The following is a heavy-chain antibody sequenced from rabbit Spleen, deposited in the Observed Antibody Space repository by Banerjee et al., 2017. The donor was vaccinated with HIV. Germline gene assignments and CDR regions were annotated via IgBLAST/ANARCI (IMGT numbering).Heavy chain of an antibody. CDR1: GFTLSSYY. J-gene: IGHJ4*01. D-gene: IGHD1-1*01. CDR2: IDPVFGIT. CDR3: ARDLVAVIGWNFGL. V-gene: IGHV1S7*01. Sequence: HLKESGGGLVQPGGSLKLSCKASGFTLSSYYMNWGRQAPGKGLEWIGYIDPVFGITYYASWVNGRFSISRENAQNTVFLQMTSLTAADTATYFCARDLVAVIGWNFGLWGPGTLVTVS.